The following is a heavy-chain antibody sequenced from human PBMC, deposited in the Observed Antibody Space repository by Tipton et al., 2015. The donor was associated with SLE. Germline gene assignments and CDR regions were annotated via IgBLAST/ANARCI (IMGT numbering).Heavy chain of an antibody. CDR3: ARGSIAASPLDY. D-gene: IGHD6-6*01. V-gene: IGHV4-34*01. J-gene: IGHJ4*02. CDR2: INHSGST. Sequence: TLSLTCAVYGGSFSGYYWSWIRQPPGKGLEWIGEINHSGSTNYNPSLKSRVTISVDTSKNQFSLKLSSVTAADTAVYYCARGSIAASPLDYWGQGTLVTVSS. CDR1: GGSFSGYY.